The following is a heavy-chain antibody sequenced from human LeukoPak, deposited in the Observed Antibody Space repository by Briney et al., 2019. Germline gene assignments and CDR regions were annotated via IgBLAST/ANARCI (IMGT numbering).Heavy chain of an antibody. V-gene: IGHV3-74*01. J-gene: IGHJ6*03. CDR2: MNSDVSSR. CDR3: AKEGVGAPYYYYYMDV. CDR1: GFTFSSYW. Sequence: GGSLRLSRAASGFTFSSYWMHWVRQAPGKGLVWVSVSRMNSDVSSRSYADSVKGRFTISRDNAKNTLYLQMNSLRAEDTAVYYCAKEGVGAPYYYYYMDVWGKGTTVTVSS. D-gene: IGHD1-26*01.